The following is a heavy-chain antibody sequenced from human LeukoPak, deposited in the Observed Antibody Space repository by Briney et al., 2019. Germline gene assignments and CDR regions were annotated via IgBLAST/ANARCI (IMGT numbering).Heavy chain of an antibody. Sequence: PGGSLRLSCAASGFTFSSYGMHWVRQAPGKGLEWVAFIRYDGSNKYYADSVKGRFTISRDNSKNTLHLQMNSLRAEDTAVYYCAKADYDYVWGSYRNQWYFDYWGQGTLVTVSS. J-gene: IGHJ4*02. CDR2: IRYDGSNK. V-gene: IGHV3-30*02. CDR1: GFTFSSYG. D-gene: IGHD3-16*02. CDR3: AKADYDYVWGSYRNQWYFDY.